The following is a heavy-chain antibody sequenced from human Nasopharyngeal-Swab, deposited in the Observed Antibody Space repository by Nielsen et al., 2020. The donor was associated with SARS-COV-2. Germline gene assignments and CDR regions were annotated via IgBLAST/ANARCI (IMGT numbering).Heavy chain of an antibody. CDR2: IYWDDDK. CDR1: GFSLSTSGVG. V-gene: IGHV2-5*02. Sequence: SGPTLVKPTQTLTLTCTLSGFSLSTSGVGVGWIRQPPGKALEWLALIYWDDDKRYSPSLKSRLTITKDTSKNQVVLTMTNMDPVDTATYYCAHSAAYYYDSSGYYPEGFDYWGQGTLVTVSS. D-gene: IGHD3-22*01. CDR3: AHSAAYYYDSSGYYPEGFDY. J-gene: IGHJ4*02.